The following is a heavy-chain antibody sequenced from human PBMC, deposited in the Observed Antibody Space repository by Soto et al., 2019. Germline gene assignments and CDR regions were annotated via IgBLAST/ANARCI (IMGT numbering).Heavy chain of an antibody. CDR2: IITIFGIG. CDR3: AISAITLFGVVSIPPHYYSEMDV. CDR1: GGTFNRYA. V-gene: IGHV1-69*01. D-gene: IGHD3-3*01. Sequence: QVQLVQSGAEVKKPGSSVKVSCKASGGTFNRYAISWVRQAPGQGLEWMGGIITIFGIGNDAQRFQGRVTITADEATGTAYMELSSLRSEDTGVYYCAISAITLFGVVSIPPHYYSEMDVWGQGTTVTVSS. J-gene: IGHJ6*02.